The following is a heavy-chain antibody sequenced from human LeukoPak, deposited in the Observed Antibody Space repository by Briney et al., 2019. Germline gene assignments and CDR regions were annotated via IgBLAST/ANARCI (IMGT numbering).Heavy chain of an antibody. Sequence: GGSLRLSCAASGFTFSSYWMSWVRQAPGKGLEWVANIKQGGSEKYYVDSVKGRFTISRDNAKNSLYLQMNSLRAEDTAVYYCARFSGSTQPSYFDYWGQGTLVTVSS. D-gene: IGHD2-2*01. V-gene: IGHV3-7*01. CDR1: GFTFSSYW. J-gene: IGHJ4*02. CDR2: IKQGGSEK. CDR3: ARFSGSTQPSYFDY.